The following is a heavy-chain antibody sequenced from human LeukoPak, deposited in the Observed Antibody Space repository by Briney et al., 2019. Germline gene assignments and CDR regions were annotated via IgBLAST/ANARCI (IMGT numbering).Heavy chain of an antibody. CDR3: AKDIVVVPAAIDN. CDR2: ITGSDDRT. J-gene: IGHJ4*02. D-gene: IGHD2-2*01. CDR1: GFTFSSAA. V-gene: IGHV3-23*01. Sequence: QPGGSLRLSCAASGFTFSSAAMTWVRQAPGEGLEWVSTITGSDDRTYYADSVKGRFTISRDYSKNTLHFQMNSLRDEDTAIYYCAKDIVVVPAAIDNWGQGTLVTVSS.